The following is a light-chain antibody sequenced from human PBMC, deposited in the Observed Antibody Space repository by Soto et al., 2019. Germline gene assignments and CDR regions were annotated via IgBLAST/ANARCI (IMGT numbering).Light chain of an antibody. V-gene: IGLV2-8*01. Sequence: QSALTQPPSASGSLGQSVTISCTGTSSDIGTYDYVSWYQQHPGRAPKLIIFEVSKRPLGVPDRFSGSKSGSTASLIVSGLQPDDEAEYHCTSYTGYAFTFVFGTGTKVTVL. CDR2: EVS. CDR1: SSDIGTYDY. CDR3: TSYTGYAFTFV. J-gene: IGLJ1*01.